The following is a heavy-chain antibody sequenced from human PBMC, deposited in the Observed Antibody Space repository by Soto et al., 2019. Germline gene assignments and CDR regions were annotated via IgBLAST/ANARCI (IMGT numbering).Heavy chain of an antibody. D-gene: IGHD5-18*01. J-gene: IGHJ4*02. CDR1: GFSLSTSGMC. CDR3: ARYVDTAMATFFDY. Sequence: SGPTLVNPTQTLTLACTFSGFSLSTSGMCVSWIRQPPGKALEWLALIDWDDDKYYSTSLKTRLTISKDTSKNQVVLTMTNMDPVDTATYYCARYVDTAMATFFDYWGQGALVTVSS. CDR2: IDWDDDK. V-gene: IGHV2-70*01.